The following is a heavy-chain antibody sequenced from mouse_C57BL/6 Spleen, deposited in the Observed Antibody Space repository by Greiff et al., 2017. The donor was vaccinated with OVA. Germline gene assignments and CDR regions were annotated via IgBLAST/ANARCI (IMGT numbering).Heavy chain of an antibody. CDR2: IWSGGST. CDR3: ARTYDDGAWFAY. Sequence: QVHVKQSGPGLVQPSQSLSLTCTASGFSLTSYGVHWVRQSPGKGLEWLGVIWSGGSTAYNAAFISRLSISKDNSKSQVFFKMNSLQADDTAIYYCARTYDDGAWFAYWGQGTLVTVSA. J-gene: IGHJ3*01. CDR1: GFSLTSYG. V-gene: IGHV2-2*01. D-gene: IGHD2-4*01.